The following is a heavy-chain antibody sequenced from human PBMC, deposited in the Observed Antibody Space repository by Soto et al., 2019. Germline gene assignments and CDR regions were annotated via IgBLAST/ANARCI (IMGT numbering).Heavy chain of an antibody. J-gene: IGHJ4*02. Sequence: QLQLQESGSGLVKPSQTLSLTCAVSSGSISSGGYSWSWIRQSPGQGLEWIGYISHSGSTYYNPSLKSRVTISVDRSKNQFSLKLSSVTAADTAVYYCASGSHVPHYWGQGTLVTVSS. CDR1: SGSISSGGYS. V-gene: IGHV4-30-2*06. CDR3: ASGSHVPHY. D-gene: IGHD6-6*01. CDR2: ISHSGST.